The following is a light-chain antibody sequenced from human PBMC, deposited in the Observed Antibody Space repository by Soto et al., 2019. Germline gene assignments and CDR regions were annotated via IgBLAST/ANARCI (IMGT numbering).Light chain of an antibody. V-gene: IGKV3-11*01. Sequence: EIVLTQSPGTLSVSPGERVTLSFRASQSVSNNLVWYQQKPGQAPRLLIYDASNRATGIPARFSGSGSGTDFTLTISSLEPEDFAVYYCQQRSNWPPFGQGTKVDIK. J-gene: IGKJ1*01. CDR1: QSVSNN. CDR2: DAS. CDR3: QQRSNWPP.